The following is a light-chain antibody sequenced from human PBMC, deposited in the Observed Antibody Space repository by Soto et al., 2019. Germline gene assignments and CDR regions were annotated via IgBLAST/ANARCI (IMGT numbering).Light chain of an antibody. J-gene: IGKJ1*01. CDR3: QQYYGSPRT. CDR1: QSVDSSY. V-gene: IGKV3-20*01. Sequence: EIVLTQSPGTLSLSPGEGVTLSCRASQSVDSSYLAWYQQKPEQAPRLLIYDASSRASGIPDRCTGRGSGTDFTLSISRQEPEVFAVYYCQQYYGSPRTFGQGTKVEIK. CDR2: DAS.